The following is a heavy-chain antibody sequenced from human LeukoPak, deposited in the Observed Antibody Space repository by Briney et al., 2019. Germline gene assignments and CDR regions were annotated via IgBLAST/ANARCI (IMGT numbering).Heavy chain of an antibody. CDR1: GYTFTSYS. V-gene: IGHV1-2*02. J-gene: IGHJ4*02. CDR3: ARDGQIAVAGYFDY. Sequence: ASVKVSCKASGYTFTSYSISWVRLAPGQGLEWMGWINPNSGGTNYAQKFQGRVTMTRDTSISTAYMELSRLRSDDTAVYYCARDGQIAVAGYFDYWGQGTLVTVSS. D-gene: IGHD6-19*01. CDR2: INPNSGGT.